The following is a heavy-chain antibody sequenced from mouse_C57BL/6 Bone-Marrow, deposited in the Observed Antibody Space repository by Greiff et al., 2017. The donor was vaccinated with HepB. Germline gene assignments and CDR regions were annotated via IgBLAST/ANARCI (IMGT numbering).Heavy chain of an antibody. CDR3: AKDDYLFAY. V-gene: IGHV1-59*01. CDR2: IDPSDSYT. CDR1: GYTFTSYW. D-gene: IGHD2-4*01. Sequence: QVQLQQPGAELVRPGTSVKLSCKASGYTFTSYWMHWVKQRPGQGLEWIGVIDPSDSYTNYNQKFKGKATLTVDTSSSTAYMQLSSLTSEDSAVYYCAKDDYLFAYWGQGTLVTVSA. J-gene: IGHJ3*01.